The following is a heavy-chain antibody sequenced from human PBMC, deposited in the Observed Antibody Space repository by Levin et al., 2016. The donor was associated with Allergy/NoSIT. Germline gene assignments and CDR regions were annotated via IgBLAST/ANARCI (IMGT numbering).Heavy chain of an antibody. J-gene: IGHJ4*02. CDR2: IIPIFGTA. D-gene: IGHD4-23*01. V-gene: IGHV1-69*01. Sequence: WVRQAPGQGLEWMGGIIPIFGTANYAQKFQGRVTITADESTSTAYMELSSLRSEDTAVYYCASSAHYGGRNFDYWGQGTLVTVSS. CDR3: ASSAHYGGRNFDY.